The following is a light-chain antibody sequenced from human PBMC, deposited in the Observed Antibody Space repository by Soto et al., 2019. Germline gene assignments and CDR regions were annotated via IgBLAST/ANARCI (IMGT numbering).Light chain of an antibody. CDR1: QDISTS. V-gene: IGKV1-9*01. Sequence: TPSPSFLSASLGDTVTITCRASQDISTSLAWYQQKPGKAPKLLIYGASTLQSGVPSRFSGSGSGTDFTLTINCLQSEDFATYYCQQYYSNVPITFGQGTRLEI. J-gene: IGKJ5*01. CDR3: QQYYSNVPIT. CDR2: GAS.